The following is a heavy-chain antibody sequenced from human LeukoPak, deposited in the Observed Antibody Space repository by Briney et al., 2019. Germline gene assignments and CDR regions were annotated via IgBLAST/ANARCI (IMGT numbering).Heavy chain of an antibody. CDR2: INPGGSSI. V-gene: IGHV3-74*01. J-gene: IGHJ4*02. D-gene: IGHD2-2*01. Sequence: GGSLRLSCAASGFTFSSYWMHWVRQVPGKGLVWVARINPGGSSITYADSVKGRLTISRDNAKNTLYLQMDSLRAEDTGVYYCARSDQADDYWGQGTLVTVSS. CDR3: ARSDQADDY. CDR1: GFTFSSYW.